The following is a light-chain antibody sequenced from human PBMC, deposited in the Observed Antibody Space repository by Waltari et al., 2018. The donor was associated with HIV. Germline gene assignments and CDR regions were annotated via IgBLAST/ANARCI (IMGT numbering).Light chain of an antibody. Sequence: SYVLTQPPSVSVAPGQTARITCGGPNLGSRSVHWYLPRAGQAPVLVVYDDSDRPSGIAERFSGSNSGDTATLTISRVEVGDEADYYCQVWDGSSDHGIFGGGAKLTVL. CDR2: DDS. V-gene: IGLV3-21*02. CDR1: NLGSRS. CDR3: QVWDGSSDHGI. J-gene: IGLJ2*01.